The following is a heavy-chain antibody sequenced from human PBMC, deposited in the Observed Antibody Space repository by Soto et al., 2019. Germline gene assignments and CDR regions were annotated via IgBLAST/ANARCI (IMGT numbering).Heavy chain of an antibody. Sequence: SQTLSLTCAISGDSVSSNSAAWNWIRQSPSRGLEWLGRTYYRPKWYNDYAVSVKSRITINPDTSKNQFSLQLNSVTPEDTAVYYCARSKKIRMSSGWYVPDYWGQGTLVTVSS. CDR3: ARSKKIRMSSGWYVPDY. J-gene: IGHJ4*02. CDR2: TYYRPKWYN. V-gene: IGHV6-1*01. CDR1: GDSVSSNSAA. D-gene: IGHD6-19*01.